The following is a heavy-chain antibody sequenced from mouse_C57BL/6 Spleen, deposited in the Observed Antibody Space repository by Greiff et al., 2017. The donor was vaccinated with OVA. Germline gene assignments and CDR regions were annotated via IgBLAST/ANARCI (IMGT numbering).Heavy chain of an antibody. CDR3: ARRCNYYAMDY. V-gene: IGHV1-19*01. J-gene: IGHJ4*01. CDR1: GYTFTDYY. CDR2: INPYNGGT. D-gene: IGHD2-1*01. Sequence: EVQLQQSGPVLVKPGASVKMSCKASGYTFTDYYMNWVKQSTGKSLEWIGVINPYNGGTSYNQKFKGKATLTVDKSSSTAYMELNSLTSEDSAVYYCARRCNYYAMDYWGQGTSVTVSS.